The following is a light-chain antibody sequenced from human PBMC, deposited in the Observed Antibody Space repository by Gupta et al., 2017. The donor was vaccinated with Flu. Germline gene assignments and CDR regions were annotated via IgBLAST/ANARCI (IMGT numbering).Light chain of an antibody. V-gene: IGLV2-14*01. J-gene: IGLJ3*02. CDR1: SSDVGGYNY. CDR3: SSYTSSSTPV. CDR2: EVS. Sequence: QSALTQPASVSGSPGQSITISCTGTSSDVGGYNYVSWYQQHPGKAPKLMIYEVSNRPSGVSNRFSGSKYGNKASLTISGLQDEDEADYYCSSYTSSSTPVFGGGTKLTVL.